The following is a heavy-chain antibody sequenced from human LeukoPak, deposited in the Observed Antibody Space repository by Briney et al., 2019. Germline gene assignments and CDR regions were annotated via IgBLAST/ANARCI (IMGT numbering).Heavy chain of an antibody. CDR1: GFTFGDYA. CDR3: TREGFIAAAGTQGAFDI. D-gene: IGHD6-13*01. CDR2: IRSKAYGGTT. Sequence: PGGSLRLSCTASGFTFGDYAMSWFRQAPGKGLEWVGFIRSKAYGGTTEYAASVKGRFTISRDDSKSIAYLQMNSLKTEDTAVYYCTREGFIAAAGTQGAFDIWGQGTMVTVSS. V-gene: IGHV3-49*03. J-gene: IGHJ3*02.